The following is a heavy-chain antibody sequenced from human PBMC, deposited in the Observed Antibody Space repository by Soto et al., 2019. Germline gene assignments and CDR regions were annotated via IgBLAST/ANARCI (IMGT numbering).Heavy chain of an antibody. CDR1: GFTFSSYA. CDR2: ISYDGSNK. V-gene: IGHV3-30-3*01. J-gene: IGHJ4*02. CDR3: AREGTRYCISTSCYDPFDY. Sequence: PGGSLRLSCAASGFTFSSYAMHWVRQAPGKGLEWVAVISYDGSNKYYADSVKGRFTISRDNSKNTLYLQMNSLRAEDTAVYYCAREGTRYCISTSCYDPFDYWGQGTLVTVSS. D-gene: IGHD2-2*01.